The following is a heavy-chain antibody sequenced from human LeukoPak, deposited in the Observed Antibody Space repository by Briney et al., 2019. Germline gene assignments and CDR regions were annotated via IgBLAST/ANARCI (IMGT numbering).Heavy chain of an antibody. CDR2: INPNSGGT. J-gene: IGHJ4*02. D-gene: IGHD6-13*01. CDR1: GYTFTGYF. Sequence: ASVKVSCKASGYTFTGYFLHWVRQAPGRGLGWMGWINPNSGGTNYAQKFQGRVTMTRDTSISTAYMDLNNLRSDDTAVYYCARVVTAAAGHWGQGTLVTVSS. CDR3: ARVVTAAAGH. V-gene: IGHV1-2*02.